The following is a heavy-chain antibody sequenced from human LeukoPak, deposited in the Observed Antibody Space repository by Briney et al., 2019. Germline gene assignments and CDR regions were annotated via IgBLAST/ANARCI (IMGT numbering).Heavy chain of an antibody. D-gene: IGHD1-26*01. V-gene: IGHV4-4*07. CDR2: IYTSGST. CDR1: GGSISSYY. Sequence: PSETLSLTCTVSGGSISSYYWSWIRQPAGKGLEWIGRIYTSGSTNYNPSLKRRVTMSVDTSKNQFSLKLSPVPAADTAVYYCGRQPRPDSGRLNWFEPWGQGTLVTVSS. CDR3: GRQPRPDSGRLNWFEP. J-gene: IGHJ5*02.